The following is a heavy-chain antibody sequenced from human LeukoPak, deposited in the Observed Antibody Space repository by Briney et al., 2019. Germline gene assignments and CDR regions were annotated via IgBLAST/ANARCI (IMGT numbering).Heavy chain of an antibody. Sequence: KPSETLSLTCAVYGGSFSGYYWSWIRQPPGKGLEWIGEINHSGSTNYNPSLKSRVTISVDTSKNQFSLKLSSVTAADTAVYYCASLRDIVVVPAAIRGAFDIWGQGTMVTVSS. J-gene: IGHJ3*02. CDR1: GGSFSGYY. V-gene: IGHV4-34*01. D-gene: IGHD2-2*01. CDR3: ASLRDIVVVPAAIRGAFDI. CDR2: INHSGST.